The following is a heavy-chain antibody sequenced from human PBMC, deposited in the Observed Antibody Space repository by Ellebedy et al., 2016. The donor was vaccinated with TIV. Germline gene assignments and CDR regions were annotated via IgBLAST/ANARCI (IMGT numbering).Heavy chain of an antibody. CDR2: IYYSGST. CDR1: GGSISSYY. V-gene: IGHV4-59*05. D-gene: IGHD5-12*01. Sequence: MPSETLSLTCTVSGGSISSYYWSWIRQPPGKGLEWIGSIYYSGSTYYNPSLKSRVTISVDTSKNQFSLKLSSVTAADTAVYYCARHGVAYGGYWAEGYYYGMDVWGQGTTVTVSS. CDR3: ARHGVAYGGYWAEGYYYGMDV. J-gene: IGHJ6*02.